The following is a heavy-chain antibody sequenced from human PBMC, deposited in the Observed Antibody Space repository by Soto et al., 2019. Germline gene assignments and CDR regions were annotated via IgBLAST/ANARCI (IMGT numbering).Heavy chain of an antibody. Sequence: QLQLVQSGAEAKKPGASVKVSCKASGYTFPTSPISWLRQAPGQGLEWMGWIKAYSGNTNYAQKIQGRVTMTTDTSTSTAYMELRSLTTDDTAIYYCAIANYGDDDYWGQGTLVTVSS. D-gene: IGHD4-17*01. CDR1: GYTFPTSP. J-gene: IGHJ4*02. CDR2: IKAYSGNT. CDR3: AIANYGDDDY. V-gene: IGHV1-18*01.